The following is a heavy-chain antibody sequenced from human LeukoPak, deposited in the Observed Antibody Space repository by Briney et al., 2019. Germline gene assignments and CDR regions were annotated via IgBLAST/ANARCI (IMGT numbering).Heavy chain of an antibody. J-gene: IGHJ4*02. Sequence: SETLSLTCSVSGGSIISYYWSWIRQPPGKGLEWIGYIYYTGSTNSNPSLKSRVTISVDTSRNQFSLRLTSVTAADTAVYYCARGYYYDYSGPDFDYWGQGTLVTVSS. CDR1: GGSIISYY. CDR3: ARGYYYDYSGPDFDY. CDR2: IYYTGST. V-gene: IGHV4-59*01. D-gene: IGHD3-22*01.